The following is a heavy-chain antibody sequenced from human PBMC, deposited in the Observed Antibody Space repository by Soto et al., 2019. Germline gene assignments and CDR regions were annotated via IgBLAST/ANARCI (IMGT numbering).Heavy chain of an antibody. D-gene: IGHD3-3*01. J-gene: IGHJ6*02. Sequence: GASVKVSCKASGYTFTGNYIHWVRQAPGQGLEWMGWVNPDNGGTTSAQKFQGRVTMTSDTSVTTAYMELNRLTSDDTAVYYCARDPRPPSGWLGFWEYGMDVWGQGTTVTVS. CDR1: GYTFTGNY. CDR3: ARDPRPPSGWLGFWEYGMDV. CDR2: VNPDNGGT. V-gene: IGHV1-2*02.